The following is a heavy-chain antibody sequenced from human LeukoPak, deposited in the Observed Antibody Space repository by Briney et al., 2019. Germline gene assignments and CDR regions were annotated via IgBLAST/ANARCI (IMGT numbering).Heavy chain of an antibody. CDR3: ARATVSSYNWFDP. CDR2: IYYSGST. D-gene: IGHD4-17*01. J-gene: IGHJ5*02. CDR1: GGSI. Sequence: PSETLSLTCTVSGGSIWSWIRHPPGKGLELIGCIYYSGSTNYNPSLKSRVTISVDTSKIQFSLKLSSVTAADTAVYYCARATVSSYNWFDPWGQGTLVTVSS. V-gene: IGHV4-59*01.